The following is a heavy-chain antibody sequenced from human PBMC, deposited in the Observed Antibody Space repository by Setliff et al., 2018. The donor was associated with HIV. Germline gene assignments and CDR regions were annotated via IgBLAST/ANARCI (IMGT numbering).Heavy chain of an antibody. D-gene: IGHD6-19*01. CDR2: IYYSGST. V-gene: IGHV4-39*07. CDR1: GGSISSSSYY. J-gene: IGHJ5*02. Sequence: ASETLSLTCTVSGGSISSSSYYWGWIRQPPGKGLEWIGSIYYSGSTNYNPSLKSRVTISVDTSKKQFFLKLSSVTPADTAVYYCARGRGSSPYRWFDPWGQGTLVTVSS. CDR3: ARGRGSSPYRWFDP.